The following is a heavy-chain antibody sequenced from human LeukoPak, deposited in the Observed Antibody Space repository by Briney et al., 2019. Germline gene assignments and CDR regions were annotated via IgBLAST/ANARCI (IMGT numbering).Heavy chain of an antibody. CDR3: ARRGGFRGVIDIDY. CDR2: IYYSGKT. D-gene: IGHD3-10*01. V-gene: IGHV4-38-2*02. CDR1: GYSISSSYY. Sequence: PSETLSLTCTVSGYSISSSYYWGWIRPTPGKGLVWIGCIYYSGKTYYNPSLQSRVTISVDTSKNQFSLKVSSVTAADTAVYYCARRGGFRGVIDIDYWGQGTLVTVSS. J-gene: IGHJ4*02.